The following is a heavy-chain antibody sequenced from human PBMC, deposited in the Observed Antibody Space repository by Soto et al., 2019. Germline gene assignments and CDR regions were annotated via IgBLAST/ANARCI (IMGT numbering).Heavy chain of an antibody. CDR3: ARDGTSNYYLDY. D-gene: IGHD4-4*01. CDR1: GGSISSTSYY. CDR2: IYYSGST. Sequence: QLQLQESGPGLVNPSETLSLTCTVSGGSISSTSYYWGWIRQPPGKGLEWIGSIYYSGSTSYNVSLKSRVTMSVDTSNQFSQKLSSVTAADTAVYYCARDGTSNYYLDYRAQGTLVTVSS. J-gene: IGHJ4*02. V-gene: IGHV4-39*02.